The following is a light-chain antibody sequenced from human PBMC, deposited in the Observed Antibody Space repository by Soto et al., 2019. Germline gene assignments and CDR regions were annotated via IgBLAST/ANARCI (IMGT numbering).Light chain of an antibody. CDR1: SSDVGDYKY. CDR2: VNS. J-gene: IGLJ1*01. CDR3: SSYTGSDTPYV. Sequence: QSALTQPASVAGSPGQSITISCTGTSSDVGDYKYVSWYQQHPDKAPKLIIFVNSNRPSGVSNRFAGSKSGNTASLTSSGLQAEDEADYYCSSYTGSDTPYVFGTGTKLNVL. V-gene: IGLV2-14*01.